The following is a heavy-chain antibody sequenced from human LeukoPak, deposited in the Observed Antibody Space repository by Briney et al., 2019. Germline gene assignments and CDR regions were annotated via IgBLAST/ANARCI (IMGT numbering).Heavy chain of an antibody. CDR3: ARGYYYGSGSYIHHYYYYGMDV. J-gene: IGHJ6*04. CDR2: INHSGST. V-gene: IGHV4-34*01. Sequence: SETLSLTCAVYGGSFSGYYWSWIRQPPGKGLEWIGGINHSGSTNYNPSLKSRVTISVDTSKSQFSLKLSSVTAADTAVYYCARGYYYGSGSYIHHYYYYGMDVWGKGTTVTVSS. D-gene: IGHD3-10*01. CDR1: GGSFSGYY.